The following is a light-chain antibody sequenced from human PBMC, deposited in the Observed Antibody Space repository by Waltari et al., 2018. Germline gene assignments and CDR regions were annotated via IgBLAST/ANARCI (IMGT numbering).Light chain of an antibody. CDR1: KLGDKY. V-gene: IGLV3-1*01. Sequence: SYELTQPPSVSVSPGQTASITCSGDKLGDKYACWYQQKQGQSPVLVIYQDRKRPPGIPERFSGSNSGNTATLTISGTQAMDEADYYCQAWDSSTAVFGGGTKLTVL. CDR3: QAWDSSTAV. J-gene: IGLJ2*01. CDR2: QDR.